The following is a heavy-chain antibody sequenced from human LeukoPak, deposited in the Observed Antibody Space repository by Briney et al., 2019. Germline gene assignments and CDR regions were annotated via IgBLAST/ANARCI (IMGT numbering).Heavy chain of an antibody. Sequence: SQTLSLTCTVSGVAISSGGRSWNWIRRDPGKGLDWIGYFYYSGTTHYNPSLKSRVTISVDTSKNQLFLKLRSVTAADTAVYYCATSDYGDYPGRYWGQGTLVTVSS. CDR1: GVAISSGGRS. V-gene: IGHV4-31*03. D-gene: IGHD4-17*01. CDR2: FYYSGTT. J-gene: IGHJ4*02. CDR3: ATSDYGDYPGRY.